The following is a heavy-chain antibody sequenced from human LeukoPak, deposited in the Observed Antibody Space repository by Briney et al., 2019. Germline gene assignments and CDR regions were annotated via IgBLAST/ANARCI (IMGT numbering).Heavy chain of an antibody. CDR1: GSNFANHA. CDR3: AKDPYTTTVTTRPDY. J-gene: IGHJ4*02. V-gene: IGHV3-23*01. D-gene: IGHD4-17*01. CDR2: ISGGGDIT. Sequence: GGSLRLSCAASGSNFANHAMSWVRQTAGKGLEWVSAISGGGDITYYADSVKGRFTISRDNSKDTLFLQMHSLRPGDTAVYYCAKDPYTTTVTTRPDYWGQGTLVTVSS.